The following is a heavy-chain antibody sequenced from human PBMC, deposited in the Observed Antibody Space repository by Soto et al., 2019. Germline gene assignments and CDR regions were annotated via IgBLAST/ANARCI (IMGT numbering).Heavy chain of an antibody. CDR2: VGNSGDYT. J-gene: IGHJ4*02. CDR1: GFTFSDHA. D-gene: IGHD5-12*01. Sequence: GGSLRLSCTASGFTFSDHAMTWVRQAPGRGLECVSVVGNSGDYTHYADSVKGRFTVSRDNSNNILFLQMNSLRADDTAVYYCAPNPKVASPFLGHWGQGTLVTVSS. CDR3: APNPKVASPFLGH. V-gene: IGHV3-23*01.